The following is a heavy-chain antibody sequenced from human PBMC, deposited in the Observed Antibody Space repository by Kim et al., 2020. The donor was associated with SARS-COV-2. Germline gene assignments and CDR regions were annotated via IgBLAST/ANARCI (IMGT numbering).Heavy chain of an antibody. CDR3: ARRAYDGSDYTLDN. V-gene: IGHV3-33*01. Sequence: YADSVKGRFTISRDNSKSTLFLQMNSLRAEDTAIYYCARRAYDGSDYTLDNWGQGTLVTVSS. J-gene: IGHJ4*02. D-gene: IGHD3-22*01.